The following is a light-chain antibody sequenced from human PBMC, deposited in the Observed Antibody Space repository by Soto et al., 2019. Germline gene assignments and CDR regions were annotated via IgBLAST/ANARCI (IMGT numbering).Light chain of an antibody. CDR2: EGN. CDR3: CSFARAYTSYV. Sequence: QSVLTQPASVSGSPWQSIAISRTGTSSDVGSSNLLSWYQQYPGKAPKLIIYEGNRRPSGISGRFSGSMSGNTASLTISGLQAEDEAEYYCCSFARAYTSYVFGTGTKVTVL. J-gene: IGLJ1*01. CDR1: SSDVGSSNL. V-gene: IGLV2-23*01.